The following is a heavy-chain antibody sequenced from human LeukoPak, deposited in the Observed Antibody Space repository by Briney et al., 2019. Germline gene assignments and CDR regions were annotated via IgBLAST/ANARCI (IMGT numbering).Heavy chain of an antibody. V-gene: IGHV4-59*08. D-gene: IGHD3-22*01. CDR1: GGSISSYY. Sequence: SETLSLTYTVSGGSISSYYWGWIRQPPGKGLEWIGHIYYSGSTNYNPSLRSRVTISLDTSRNQFSLRLSSVTAAGTAVYYCARRKGDITGYYDAFDIWGQGTLVTVSS. J-gene: IGHJ4*02. CDR2: IYYSGST. CDR3: ARRKGDITGYYDAFDI.